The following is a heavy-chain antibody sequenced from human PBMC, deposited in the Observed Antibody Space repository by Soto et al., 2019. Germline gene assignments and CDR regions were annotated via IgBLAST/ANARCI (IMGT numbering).Heavy chain of an antibody. CDR2: ISSSSSYI. J-gene: IGHJ4*02. V-gene: IGHV3-21*01. CDR3: ARTVAVAGIGGDFDY. D-gene: IGHD6-19*01. CDR1: GFTFSSYS. Sequence: PGGSLRLSCAASGFTFSSYSMNWVRQAPGKGLEWVSSISSSSSYIYYADSVKGRFTISRDNAKNSLYLQMNSLRAEDTAVYYCARTVAVAGIGGDFDYWGQGTLVTVS.